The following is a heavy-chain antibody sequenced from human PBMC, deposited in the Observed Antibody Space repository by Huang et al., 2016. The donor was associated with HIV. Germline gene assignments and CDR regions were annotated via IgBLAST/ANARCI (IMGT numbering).Heavy chain of an antibody. CDR3: ARGGSSSWLGYYYYYYMDV. D-gene: IGHD6-13*01. CDR1: GYTFTSYD. CDR2: INPNSGNT. Sequence: QVQLVQSGAEVKKPGASVKVSCKASGYTFTSYDINWVRQATGKGREWMGVINPNSGNTGYAQKCQGRVTITRNTSISTAYMELSSLRSEDTAVYYCARGGSSSWLGYYYYYYMDVWGKGTTVTVSS. V-gene: IGHV1-8*03. J-gene: IGHJ6*03.